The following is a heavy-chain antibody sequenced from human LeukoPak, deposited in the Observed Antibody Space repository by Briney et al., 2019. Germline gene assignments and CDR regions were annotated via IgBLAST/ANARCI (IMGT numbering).Heavy chain of an antibody. J-gene: IGHJ1*01. Sequence: GASVKVSCKASGYTFTGYYMHWVRQAPGQRLEWMGWINPNSGGTNYAQKFQGRVTMTRDTSISTAYMVLSRLRSDDTAVYYCARGIYDSSDFEYFQHWGQGTLVTVSS. V-gene: IGHV1-2*02. CDR3: ARGIYDSSDFEYFQH. CDR1: GYTFTGYY. D-gene: IGHD3-22*01. CDR2: INPNSGGT.